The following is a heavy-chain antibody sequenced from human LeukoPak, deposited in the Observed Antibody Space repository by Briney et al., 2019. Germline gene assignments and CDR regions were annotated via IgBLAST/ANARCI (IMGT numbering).Heavy chain of an antibody. Sequence: GESLKISCKGSGYSFTTYWIGWVRQTPGRGLEWMGIIYPSDSNTRYSPSFQGQVSFSADKSINTAYLQWSSLKASDTAMYYCARPRTAGSGYDGFDIWGQGTVVTVSS. D-gene: IGHD3-10*01. V-gene: IGHV5-51*01. CDR1: GYSFTTYW. J-gene: IGHJ3*02. CDR2: IYPSDSNT. CDR3: ARPRTAGSGYDGFDI.